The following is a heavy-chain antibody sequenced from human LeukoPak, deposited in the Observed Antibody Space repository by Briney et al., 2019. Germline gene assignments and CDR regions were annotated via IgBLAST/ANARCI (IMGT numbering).Heavy chain of an antibody. CDR3: AGGGGWVFDY. D-gene: IGHD6-19*01. V-gene: IGHV3-7*01. CDR1: GFTFSSYW. J-gene: IGHJ4*02. Sequence: PGGSLRLSCAASGFTFSSYWMNWVRQAPGKGLERVANIKQDGSETYYVDSVKGRFTISRDNAKESLYLRMNSLRAEDTAVYYCAGGGGWVFDYWGQGTLVTVSS. CDR2: IKQDGSET.